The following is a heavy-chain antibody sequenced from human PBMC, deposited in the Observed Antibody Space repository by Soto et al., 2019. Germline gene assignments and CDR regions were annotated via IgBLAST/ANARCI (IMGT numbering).Heavy chain of an antibody. V-gene: IGHV1-69*08. CDR1: GGTFSSYT. D-gene: IGHD5-12*01. CDR3: ARDRGDGYNNI. J-gene: IGHJ3*02. Sequence: QVQLVQSGAEVKKPGSSVKVSCKASGGTFSSYTISWVRQAPGQGLEWMGRIIPILGIANYAQKFQGRATITADKSTSTAYMELSSLRSQDTAVYYCARDRGDGYNNIWGQGTMVTVSS. CDR2: IIPILGIA.